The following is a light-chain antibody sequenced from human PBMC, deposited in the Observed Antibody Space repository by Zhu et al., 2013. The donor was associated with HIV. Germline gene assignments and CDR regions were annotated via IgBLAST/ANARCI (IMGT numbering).Light chain of an antibody. CDR1: SSNIGSNS. J-gene: IGLJ2*01. V-gene: IGLV1-44*01. CDR3: SSYTSSSTLGVV. CDR2: NNN. Sequence: QSVLTQPPSASGTPGQSVTIFCSGTSSNIGSNSVNWYQQLPQTAPKVLIYNNNQRPSGVPDRFSGSKSGTSASLAVSGLRSEDEADYYCSSYTSSSTLGVVFGGGTKLTVL.